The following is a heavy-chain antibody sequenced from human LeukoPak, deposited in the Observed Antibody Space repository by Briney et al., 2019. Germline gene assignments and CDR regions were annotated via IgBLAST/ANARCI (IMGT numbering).Heavy chain of an antibody. CDR3: AKSQEDDSSGYYYSNFDY. CDR1: GFTFSSYA. Sequence: PGGSLRLSCAASGFTFSSYAMSWVRQAPGKGLEWVSAISGSGHATYYADSVKGRFTIFRDNSKNTLYLQMNSLRAEDTAVYYCAKSQEDDSSGYYYSNFDYWGQETLVTVSS. J-gene: IGHJ4*02. CDR2: ISGSGHAT. V-gene: IGHV3-23*01. D-gene: IGHD3-22*01.